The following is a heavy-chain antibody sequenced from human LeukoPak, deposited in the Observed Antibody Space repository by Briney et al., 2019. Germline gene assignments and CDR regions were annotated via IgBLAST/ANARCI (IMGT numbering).Heavy chain of an antibody. CDR1: DGSISSGGYS. CDR3: AREKVVPAARPTTNWFDP. V-gene: IGHV4-30-2*01. J-gene: IGHJ5*02. CDR2: IYHSGST. Sequence: PSQTLSLTCAVSDGSISSGGYSWSWIRQPPGKGLEWIGYIYHSGSTYYNPSLKSRVTISVDRSKNQFSLKLSSVTAADTAVYYCAREKVVPAARPTTNWFDPWGQGTLVTVSS. D-gene: IGHD2-2*01.